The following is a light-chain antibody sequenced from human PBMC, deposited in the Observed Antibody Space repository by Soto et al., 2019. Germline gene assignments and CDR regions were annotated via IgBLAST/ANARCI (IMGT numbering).Light chain of an antibody. CDR2: EGN. V-gene: IGLV2-14*02. CDR3: QSYDSSLSGHV. J-gene: IGLJ1*01. Sequence: QSVLTQPASVSGSPGQSITISCTGTSSDVGSYNLVSWYQQHPGKVPKLMIYEGNKRPSGVSNRFSGSKSGTSASLAITGLQAEDEADYYCQSYDSSLSGHVFGTGTKVTVL. CDR1: SSDVGSYNL.